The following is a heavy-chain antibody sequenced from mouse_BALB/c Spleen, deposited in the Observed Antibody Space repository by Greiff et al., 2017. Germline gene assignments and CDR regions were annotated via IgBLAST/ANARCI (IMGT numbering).Heavy chain of an antibody. Sequence: EVKLMESGGGLVKPGGSLKLSCAASGFTFTSYAMSWVRQTPEKRLEWVAFISSGGSTYYPDSVKGRFTISRDNARNILYLQMSSLRSEDTAMYYCARGGDYRYDVNYAMDYWGQGTSVTVSS. CDR2: ISSGGST. CDR3: ARGGDYRYDVNYAMDY. J-gene: IGHJ4*01. CDR1: GFTFTSYA. D-gene: IGHD2-14*01. V-gene: IGHV5-6-5*01.